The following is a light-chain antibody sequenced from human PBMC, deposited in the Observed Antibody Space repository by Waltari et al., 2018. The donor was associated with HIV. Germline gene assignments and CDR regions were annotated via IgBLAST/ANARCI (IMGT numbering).Light chain of an antibody. CDR3: GSYADNNIGV. Sequence: QSALTQPPSASGSLGQSVTISCTGSSSDVGGYDYVSWYQQHPGKAPKLMIYDVTNRPSGVPDRFSGSKSGNTASLTLSGLLAEDEADYYCGSYADNNIGVFGGGTKLTVL. CDR2: DVT. V-gene: IGLV2-8*01. CDR1: SSDVGGYDY. J-gene: IGLJ3*02.